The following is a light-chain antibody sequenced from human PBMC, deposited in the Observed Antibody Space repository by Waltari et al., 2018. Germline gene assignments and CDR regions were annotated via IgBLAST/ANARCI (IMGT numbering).Light chain of an antibody. CDR2: YDT. Sequence: SYVLTQPPSVSVAPGKKARITCGGNRIGSKSVHRYQQKPGQAPILVIYYDTDRPSGIPERFSGSNSGNTATLTISRVEAGDEADYYCQVWDSGSDHPVFGGGTKLTVL. CDR1: RIGSKS. J-gene: IGLJ2*01. CDR3: QVWDSGSDHPV. V-gene: IGLV3-21*04.